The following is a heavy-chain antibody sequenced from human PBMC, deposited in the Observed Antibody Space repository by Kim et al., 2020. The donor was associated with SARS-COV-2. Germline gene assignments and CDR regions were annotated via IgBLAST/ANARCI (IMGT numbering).Heavy chain of an antibody. D-gene: IGHD3-22*01. CDR3: ARAYDSSGYYVD. CDR2: IYYSGST. J-gene: IGHJ4*02. Sequence: SETLSLTCTVSGGSISSGGYYWSWIRQHPGKGLEWIGYIYYSGSTYYNPSLKSRVTISVDTSKNQFSLKLSSVTAADTAVYYCARAYDSSGYYVDWGQGTLVTVSS. V-gene: IGHV4-31*03. CDR1: GGSISSGGYY.